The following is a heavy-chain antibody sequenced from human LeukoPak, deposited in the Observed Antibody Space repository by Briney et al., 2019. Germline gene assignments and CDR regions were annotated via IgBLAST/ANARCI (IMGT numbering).Heavy chain of an antibody. Sequence: PSETLSLTCTVSGGSISSYYWGWIRQPPGKGLEWIGYIYTSGSTNYNPSLKSRVTISVDTSKNQFSPKLSSVTAADTAVYYCARHFVVGGWFDPWGQGTLVTVSS. CDR2: IYTSGST. D-gene: IGHD1-26*01. CDR3: ARHFVVGGWFDP. CDR1: GGSISSYY. J-gene: IGHJ5*02. V-gene: IGHV4-4*09.